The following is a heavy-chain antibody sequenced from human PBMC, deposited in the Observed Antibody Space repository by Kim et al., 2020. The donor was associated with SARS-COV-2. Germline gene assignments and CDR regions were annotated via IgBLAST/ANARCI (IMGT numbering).Heavy chain of an antibody. V-gene: IGHV3-33*06. CDR1: GFTFSSYG. CDR2: IWYDGSNK. CDR3: AKDGGYFDLYGMDV. D-gene: IGHD3-9*01. Sequence: GGSLRLSCAASGFTFSSYGMHWVRQAPGKGLEWVAVIWYDGSNKYYADSVKGRFTISRDNSKNTLYLQMNSLRAEDTAVYYCAKDGGYFDLYGMDVWGQGTTVTVSS. J-gene: IGHJ6*02.